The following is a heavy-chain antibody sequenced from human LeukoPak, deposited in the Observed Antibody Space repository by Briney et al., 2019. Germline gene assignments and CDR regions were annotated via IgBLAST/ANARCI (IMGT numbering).Heavy chain of an antibody. D-gene: IGHD6-25*01. J-gene: IGHJ4*02. CDR1: GYTFTGYY. V-gene: IGHV1-2*02. Sequence: ASVKVSCKASGYTFTGYYMHWVRQAPGQGLEWMGWINPNSGGTNYAQKFQGRVTMTRDTSISTAYMELSRLRSDDTAVYYCARDHSSGCQLFDYWGQGTLVTVSS. CDR2: INPNSGGT. CDR3: ARDHSSGCQLFDY.